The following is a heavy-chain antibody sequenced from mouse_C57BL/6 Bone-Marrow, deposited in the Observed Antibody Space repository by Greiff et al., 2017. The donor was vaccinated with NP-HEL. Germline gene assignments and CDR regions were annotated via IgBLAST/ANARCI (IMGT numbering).Heavy chain of an antibody. CDR2: IDPSDSYT. Sequence: QVQLQQPGAELVRPGTSVKLSCKAYGYTFTSYWMHWVKQRPGQGLEWIGVIDPSDSYTNYNQKFKGKATLTVDTSSSTAYMQLSSLTSEDSAVYYCARFDYSWFAYWGQGTLVTVSA. CDR3: ARFDYSWFAY. CDR1: GYTFTSYW. J-gene: IGHJ3*01. V-gene: IGHV1-59*01. D-gene: IGHD1-1*01.